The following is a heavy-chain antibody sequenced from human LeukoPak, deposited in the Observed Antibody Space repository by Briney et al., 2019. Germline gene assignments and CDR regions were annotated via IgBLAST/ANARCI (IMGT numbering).Heavy chain of an antibody. CDR1: GYTFTNYD. V-gene: IGHV1-18*04. CDR3: ARDDSSGYYYGFDY. CDR2: ISAYNGNT. J-gene: IGHJ4*02. Sequence: GASVKASCKAAGYTFTNYDMHSVPQSPGHRLKCMGWISAYNGNTKYAQKLRGRVTMTTDTSTSTAYMGLRSLRSDDTAVYYCARDDSSGYYYGFDYWGQGTLVTVSS. D-gene: IGHD3-22*01.